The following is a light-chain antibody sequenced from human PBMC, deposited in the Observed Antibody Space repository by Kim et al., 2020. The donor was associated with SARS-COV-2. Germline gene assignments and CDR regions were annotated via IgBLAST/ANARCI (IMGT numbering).Light chain of an antibody. CDR2: EDD. J-gene: IGLJ3*02. V-gene: IGLV6-57*02. CDR3: QSYDGSNWV. CDR1: GGNIASNY. Sequence: NFMLIQPHSVSESPGKTVTISCSGSGGNIASNYVRWCQQRPGSAPLPVIYEDDRRPSGVPDRFSGSIDSSSNSASLTISGLKTEDEADYYCQSYDGSNWVFGGGTQLTVL.